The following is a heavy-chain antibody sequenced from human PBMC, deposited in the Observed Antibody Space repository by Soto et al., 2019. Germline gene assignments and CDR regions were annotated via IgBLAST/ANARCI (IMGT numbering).Heavy chain of an antibody. CDR2: IYASGST. J-gene: IGHJ4*02. CDR1: GDSISGYY. V-gene: IGHV4-4*07. D-gene: IGHD6-19*01. CDR3: VRSGYSSGWYTAFDS. Sequence: KASETLSLTCTVSGDSISGYYWSWIRQPAGKGLEWIGRIYASGSTISNRSLRSRVALSVDTSKNQFSLNLNSVTAADTAMYYCVRSGYSSGWYTAFDSWSQGMLVTVSS.